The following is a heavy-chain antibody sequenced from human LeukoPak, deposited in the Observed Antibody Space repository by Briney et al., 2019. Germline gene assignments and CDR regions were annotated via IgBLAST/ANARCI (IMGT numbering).Heavy chain of an antibody. D-gene: IGHD5-18*01. J-gene: IGHJ4*02. Sequence: SETLSSTGPASGASFRSGSTNGSWIRHPPGKGLEWIGYIYYSGNTNYNPSLKSRVTISVDTSKNQFSLKLSSVTAADTALYYCARGSRGYSYGWGQGTLVTVSS. CDR3: ARGSRGYSYG. CDR2: IYYSGNT. CDR1: GASFRSGSTN. V-gene: IGHV4-61*01.